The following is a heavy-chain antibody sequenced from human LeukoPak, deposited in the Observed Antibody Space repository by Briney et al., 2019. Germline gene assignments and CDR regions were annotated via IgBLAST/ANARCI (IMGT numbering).Heavy chain of an antibody. Sequence: SETLSLTCTVSGGSISSYYWSWIRQPAGKGLGWIGRIYTSGSTNYNPSLKSRVTMSVDTSKNQFSLKLSSVTAADTAVYYCARTRYSSGWSYYFDYWGQGTLVTVSS. CDR1: GGSISSYY. D-gene: IGHD6-19*01. CDR3: ARTRYSSGWSYYFDY. CDR2: IYTSGST. J-gene: IGHJ4*02. V-gene: IGHV4-4*07.